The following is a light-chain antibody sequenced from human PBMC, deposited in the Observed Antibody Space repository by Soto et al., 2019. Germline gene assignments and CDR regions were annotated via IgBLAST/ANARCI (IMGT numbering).Light chain of an antibody. Sequence: DIQMTQSPSTLSASVGDRVTITCRASQSINSWLAWYQQKPGEAPHLLIYKTSTLESGVPSRFRGSGSGTEFTLTISSLQPDDFATYYCQQYNNFPCTFGQGTKLEIK. V-gene: IGKV1-5*03. CDR2: KTS. CDR1: QSINSW. CDR3: QQYNNFPCT. J-gene: IGKJ2*02.